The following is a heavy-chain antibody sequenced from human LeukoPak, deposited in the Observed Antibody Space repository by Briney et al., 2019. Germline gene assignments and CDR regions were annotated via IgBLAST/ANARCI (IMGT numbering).Heavy chain of an antibody. CDR2: INWNGGST. J-gene: IGHJ4*02. CDR3: ARGGSSPPYYFDY. D-gene: IGHD6-13*01. V-gene: IGHV3-20*04. Sequence: GGSLRLSCAASGFTFDDYGMSWVRQASGKGLEWVSGINWNGGSTGYADSVKGRFTISRDNAKNSLYLQMNSLRTEDTALYYCARGGSSPPYYFDYWGQGTLVTVSS. CDR1: GFTFDDYG.